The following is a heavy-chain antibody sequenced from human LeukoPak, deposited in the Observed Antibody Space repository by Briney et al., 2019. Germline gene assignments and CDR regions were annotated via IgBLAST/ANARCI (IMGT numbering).Heavy chain of an antibody. Sequence: PGGSLRLSCAASGFTFSRYRMNWVRQAPGKGLEWVSYISSSSSMIYNADSVKGRFTISRDNAKNSLYLQMNSLRAEDTAVYYCASHSSSWYFTPYWGQGTLVTVSS. V-gene: IGHV3-48*01. CDR1: GFTFSRYR. D-gene: IGHD6-13*01. CDR3: ASHSSSWYFTPY. CDR2: ISSSSSMI. J-gene: IGHJ4*02.